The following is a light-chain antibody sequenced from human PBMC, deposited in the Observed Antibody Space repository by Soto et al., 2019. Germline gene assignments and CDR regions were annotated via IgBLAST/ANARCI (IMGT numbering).Light chain of an antibody. CDR1: SSDVGRYNH. J-gene: IGLJ1*01. V-gene: IGLV2-14*01. CDR2: EVS. Sequence: QSALTQPASVSGSPGQSITNSCTGTSSDVGRYNHVSWYQHHPGKAPKLIISEVSNRPSGVSNRFSGSKSGYTASLTISGLQAEDEADYYCNSHTSGDFRVFGTGTKLTVL. CDR3: NSHTSGDFRV.